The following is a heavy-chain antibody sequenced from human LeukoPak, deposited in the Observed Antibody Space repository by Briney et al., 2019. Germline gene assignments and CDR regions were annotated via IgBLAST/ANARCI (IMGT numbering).Heavy chain of an antibody. CDR2: TYYSGST. J-gene: IGHJ4*02. CDR3: VRSRYSSSWYVDY. Sequence: SETLSLTCTVSGGSISSYYWSWIRQPPGKGLEWIGYTYYSGSTNYNPSLKSRVTISVDTSKNQFSLKLSSVTAADTAVYYCVRSRYSSSWYVDYWGQGTLVTVSS. CDR1: GGSISSYY. V-gene: IGHV4-59*01. D-gene: IGHD6-13*01.